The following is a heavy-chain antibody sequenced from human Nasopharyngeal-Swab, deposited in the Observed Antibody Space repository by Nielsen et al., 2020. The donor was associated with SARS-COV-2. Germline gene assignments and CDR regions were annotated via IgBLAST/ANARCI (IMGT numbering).Heavy chain of an antibody. V-gene: IGHV1-18*01. Sequence: GSVKVSCKASGSTFTSYGISWVRQAPGQGLEWMGWISAYNGNTNYAQKLQGRVTMTTDTSTSTAYMELRILRSDDTAVYYCARVGPDIVVVVAAAPDYWGQGTLVTVSS. CDR1: GSTFTSYG. CDR3: ARVGPDIVVVVAAAPDY. J-gene: IGHJ4*02. D-gene: IGHD2-15*01. CDR2: ISAYNGNT.